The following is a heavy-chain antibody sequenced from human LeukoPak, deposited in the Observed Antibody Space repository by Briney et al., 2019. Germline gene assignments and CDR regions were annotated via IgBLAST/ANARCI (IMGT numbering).Heavy chain of an antibody. J-gene: IGHJ4*02. CDR1: GFTFTNYA. V-gene: IGHV3-23*01. D-gene: IGHD2-15*01. CDR3: ATGGRFYYDL. CDR2: ISGSGCST. Sequence: PGGSLRLSCAASGSSGFTFTNYAMSWVRQAPGKGLEWVSAISGSGCSTYYADSVKGRFTISRDNSKNTLFLQMNSLRAEDAAMYYCATGGRFYYDLWGQGTLVTVSS.